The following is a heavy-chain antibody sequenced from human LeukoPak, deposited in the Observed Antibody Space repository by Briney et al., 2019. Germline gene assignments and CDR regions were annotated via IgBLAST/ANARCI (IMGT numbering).Heavy chain of an antibody. D-gene: IGHD3-10*01. V-gene: IGHV3-23*01. Sequence: GGSLRLSCAASGFTFSSYAMSWVRQAPGKGLEWVPAISGSGGSTYYADSVKGRFTISRDNSKNTLYLQMNSLRAEDTAVYYCAKDREVLWFGELLGGVNFDYWGQGTLVTVSS. CDR1: GFTFSSYA. CDR3: AKDREVLWFGELLGGVNFDY. J-gene: IGHJ4*02. CDR2: ISGSGGST.